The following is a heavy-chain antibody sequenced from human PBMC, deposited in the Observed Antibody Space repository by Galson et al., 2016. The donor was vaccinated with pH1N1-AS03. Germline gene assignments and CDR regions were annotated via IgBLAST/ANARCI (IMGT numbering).Heavy chain of an antibody. V-gene: IGHV1-18*04. CDR1: GYKFTNYG. D-gene: IGHD4-17*01. Sequence: SVKVSCKASGYKFTNYGFNWVRQAPGQGLEWMGWISGYNGNTNYAQSLQGRVTMTTDTSTSTAYMELRSLRSDDTAVYYCARDDGAPYYYYGLDVWGQGTTVTVSS. CDR3: ARDDGAPYYYYGLDV. J-gene: IGHJ6*02. CDR2: ISGYNGNT.